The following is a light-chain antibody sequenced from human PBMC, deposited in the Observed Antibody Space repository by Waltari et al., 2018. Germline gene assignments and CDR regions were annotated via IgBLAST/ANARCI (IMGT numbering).Light chain of an antibody. CDR2: WAS. CDR3: QQYYRVPLT. V-gene: IGKV4-1*01. Sequence: DIVMTQSPDSLAVSLGERATINCKSSQGILDGSNNRNSLAWYQQKPGRSPNLLLYWASTGESGVPDRFSGSGSGTDFSLTISSLQAEDVAVYYCQQYYRVPLTFGGGTKIEIK. CDR1: QGILDGSNNRNS. J-gene: IGKJ4*01.